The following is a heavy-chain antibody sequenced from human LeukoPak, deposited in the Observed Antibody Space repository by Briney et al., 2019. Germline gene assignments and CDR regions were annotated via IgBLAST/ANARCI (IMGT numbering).Heavy chain of an antibody. CDR1: GFTFSSYW. Sequence: GGSLTLSCAASGFTFSSYWMHWVRQAPGKGLVWVSRINSDGSSTSYADSVKGRFTISRNNAKNTLYLQMNSLRAEDTAVYYCARVGLRGLYYFDYWGQGTLVSVSS. V-gene: IGHV3-74*01. CDR3: ARVGLRGLYYFDY. J-gene: IGHJ4*02. CDR2: INSDGSST. D-gene: IGHD4-17*01.